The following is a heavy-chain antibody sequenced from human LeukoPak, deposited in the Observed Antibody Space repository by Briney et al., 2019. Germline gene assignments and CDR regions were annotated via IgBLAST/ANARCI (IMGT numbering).Heavy chain of an antibody. Sequence: GESLKISCKGSGYSFSNYWIGWVRQMPGKGLEWMGIIYPGDSDTTYSPSFQGQVIISADKSISTAYLQWSSLKASDTAMYYCARHLGRYCTSTSCYPWFDPWGQGTLVTVSS. CDR3: ARHLGRYCTSTSCYPWFDP. CDR2: IYPGDSDT. J-gene: IGHJ5*02. CDR1: GYSFSNYW. V-gene: IGHV5-51*01. D-gene: IGHD2-2*01.